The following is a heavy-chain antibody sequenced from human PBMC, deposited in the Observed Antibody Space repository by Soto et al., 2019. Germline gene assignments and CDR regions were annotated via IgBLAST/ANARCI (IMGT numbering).Heavy chain of an antibody. Sequence: QVQLVQSGAEVKKPGSSVKVSCKAFGGTFSSYAISWVRQAPGQGLEWMGGIIPLFGTTNYAPKFQGRVAITADERARTAYMDLSSLKSEDTAVYYCATNNRASYHFDYWVQGTLVTVSS. J-gene: IGHJ4*02. CDR2: IIPLFGTT. CDR1: GGTFSSYA. V-gene: IGHV1-69*01. D-gene: IGHD3-16*02. CDR3: ATNNRASYHFDY.